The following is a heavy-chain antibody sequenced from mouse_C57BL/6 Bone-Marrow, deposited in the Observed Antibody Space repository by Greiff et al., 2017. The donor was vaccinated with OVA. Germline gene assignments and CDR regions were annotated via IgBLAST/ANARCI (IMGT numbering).Heavy chain of an antibody. CDR1: GYTFTSYW. V-gene: IGHV1-69*01. J-gene: IGHJ2*01. D-gene: IGHD1-1*01. Sequence: VQLQQPGAELVMPGASVKLSCKASGYTFTSYWMHWVKQRPGQGLEWIGEIDPSDSYTNYNQKFKGKSTLTVDKYSSTAYMQLSSLTSEYSTFYYCARERPPTEVATSGGYFDYWGQGTTLTVSS. CDR3: ARERPPTEVATSGGYFDY. CDR2: IDPSDSYT.